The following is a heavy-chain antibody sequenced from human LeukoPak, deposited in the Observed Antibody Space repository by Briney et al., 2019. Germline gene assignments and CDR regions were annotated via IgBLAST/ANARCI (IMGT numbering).Heavy chain of an antibody. CDR2: MNPNSGHT. V-gene: IGHV1-8*02. CDR3: AVGSFYGDYDY. J-gene: IGHJ4*02. D-gene: IGHD4-17*01. CDR1: GYTFTSYD. Sequence: GASVKVSCKASGYTFTSYDINWVRQATGQGLEWMGWMNPNSGHTGYAQKFQGRVTMTRDTSISTAYMELSRLRSDDTAVYYCAVGSFYGDYDYWGQGTLVTVSS.